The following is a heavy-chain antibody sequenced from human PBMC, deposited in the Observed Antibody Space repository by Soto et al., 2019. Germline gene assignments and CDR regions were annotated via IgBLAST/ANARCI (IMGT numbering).Heavy chain of an antibody. CDR3: ARGDSSGYYYSFDY. D-gene: IGHD3-22*01. Sequence: SETLSLTCSVSGASITSYHWSWIRQPPGKGLEWIGYIYYSGSTNYNPSLKSRVTISVDTSKSQLSLKLKSMTAADTAVYYCARGDSSGYYYSFDYWGRGTLVTVSS. CDR2: IYYSGST. CDR1: GASITSYH. J-gene: IGHJ4*02. V-gene: IGHV4-59*01.